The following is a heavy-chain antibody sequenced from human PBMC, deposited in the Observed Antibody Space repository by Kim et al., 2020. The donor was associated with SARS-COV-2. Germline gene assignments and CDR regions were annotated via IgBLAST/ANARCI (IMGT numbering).Heavy chain of an antibody. J-gene: IGHJ6*02. CDR1: RSTFTSYD. D-gene: IGHD3-16*01. CDR2: IIHDGTTK. CDR3: ARDRFPETFMDL. V-gene: IGHV3-30*03. Sequence: GGSLRLSCEDSRSTFTSYDVHWVRQAPGQGLEWVATIIHDGTTKYYANSVKGRFTISRDNSNYRMSLQMNDLTFDDTAAYYCARDRFPETFMDLWGQGTMVTVSS.